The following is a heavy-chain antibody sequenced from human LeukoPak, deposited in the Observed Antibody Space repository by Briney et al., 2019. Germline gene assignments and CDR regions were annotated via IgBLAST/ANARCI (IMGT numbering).Heavy chain of an antibody. CDR3: ARGGYGDSSDY. D-gene: IGHD4-17*01. J-gene: IGHJ4*02. Sequence: SETLSLTCTVSGGSISSGSYYWGWIRQPPGKGLKWIGNIYYSGSTYYNPSLKSRVTISVDTSKNQFSLKLSSVTAADTAVYYCARGGYGDSSDYWGQGTLVTVSS. CDR1: GGSISSGSYY. V-gene: IGHV4-39*07. CDR2: IYYSGST.